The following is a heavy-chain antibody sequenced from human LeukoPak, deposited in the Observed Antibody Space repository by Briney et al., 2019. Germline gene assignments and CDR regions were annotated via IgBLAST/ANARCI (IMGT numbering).Heavy chain of an antibody. V-gene: IGHV3-48*03. CDR1: GFTFSSYE. D-gene: IGHD3-22*01. CDR2: ISSSGSTI. J-gene: IGHJ4*02. Sequence: PGGSLRLSCAASGFTFSSYEMNWVRQAPGKGLEWVSYISSSGSTIYYADSVKGRFTISRDNAKNSLYLQMNSLRAEDTAVYYCAKDKSDLWDSSGYSDYWGQGTLVTVSS. CDR3: AKDKSDLWDSSGYSDY.